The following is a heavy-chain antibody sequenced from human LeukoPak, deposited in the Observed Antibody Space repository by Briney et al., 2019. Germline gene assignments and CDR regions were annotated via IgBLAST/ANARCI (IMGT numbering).Heavy chain of an antibody. CDR3: ARAGYYYDTMGEK. D-gene: IGHD3-22*01. CDR2: IYYSGNA. CDR1: GGSISTYY. Sequence: SETLSLTCAVSGGSISTYYWSWIRQPPGKGLEWIGYIYYSGNANYNPSLKSRVTISVDTSKNQFSLNLTSVTAADTAVYYCARAGYYYDTMGEKWGQGILVTVSS. V-gene: IGHV4-59*01. J-gene: IGHJ4*02.